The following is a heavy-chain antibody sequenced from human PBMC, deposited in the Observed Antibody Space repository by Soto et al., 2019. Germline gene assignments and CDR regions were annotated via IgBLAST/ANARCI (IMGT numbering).Heavy chain of an antibody. Sequence: GWSLRLSCASSVFTFSSYAMSWVRQAPGKGLEWVSAISGSGGSTYYADSVKGRFAISRDDSKQTAYLEMKSLRAEDTAVYYCGRDPYSGARYYLDLWGQGTQVTVSS. D-gene: IGHD1-26*01. CDR3: GRDPYSGARYYLDL. CDR1: VFTFSSYA. V-gene: IGHV3-23*01. CDR2: ISGSGGST. J-gene: IGHJ4*02.